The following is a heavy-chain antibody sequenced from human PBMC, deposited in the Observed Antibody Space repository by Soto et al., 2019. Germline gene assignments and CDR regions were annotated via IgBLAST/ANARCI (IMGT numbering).Heavy chain of an antibody. Sequence: GGSLSLSCAASGFTFTRYSMNWVRQAPGKGLEWVSSISSTTNYIYYGDSMKVRFTISRDNAKNSLYLEMNSLRAEDTAVYYCARESEDLTSNFDYWGQGTLVTVSS. CDR3: ARESEDLTSNFDY. CDR2: ISSTTNYI. J-gene: IGHJ4*02. V-gene: IGHV3-21*06. CDR1: GFTFTRYS.